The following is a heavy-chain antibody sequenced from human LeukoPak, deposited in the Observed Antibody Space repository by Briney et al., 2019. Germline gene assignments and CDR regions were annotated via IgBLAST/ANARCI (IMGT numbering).Heavy chain of an antibody. CDR2: ISRSGDIT. Sequence: GGSLRLSCAASGAAFTKYGMKWVRQAAGAGLEYISGISRSGDITHYADSVKGRFTISRDNAKNSLYLQMNSLRAEDTAVYYCARRIVGATNDYFDYWGQGTLVTVSS. V-gene: IGHV3-21*01. CDR3: ARRIVGATNDYFDY. J-gene: IGHJ4*02. D-gene: IGHD1-26*01. CDR1: GAAFTKYG.